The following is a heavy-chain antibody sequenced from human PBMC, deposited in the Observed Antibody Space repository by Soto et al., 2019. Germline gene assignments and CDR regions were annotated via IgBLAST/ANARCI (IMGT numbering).Heavy chain of an antibody. CDR2: IYYIYSI. Sequence: SEALYLTCTVSGSSIRTGYWTWIRQPTEKGDEWIGYIYYIYSINYNPSLSSRVTISVDTSKNQFSLKLNSVTASDTAFYYCARAYYDTSGXSLDPWGQGTLVTVS. CDR3: ARAYYDTSGXSLDP. D-gene: IGHD3-22*01. V-gene: IGHV4-59*01. J-gene: IGHJ5*02. CDR1: GSSIRTGY.